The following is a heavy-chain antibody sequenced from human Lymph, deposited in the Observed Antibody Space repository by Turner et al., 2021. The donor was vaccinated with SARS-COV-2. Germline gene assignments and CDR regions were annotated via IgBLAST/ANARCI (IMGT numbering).Heavy chain of an antibody. D-gene: IGHD3-10*01. CDR1: GFTFSSYA. V-gene: IGHV3-30*04. CDR3: AREMGAGSDY. CDR2: ISYDGSNK. J-gene: IGHJ4*02. Sequence: QVQLVESGGGVVQHGRSRRLSCAASGFTFSSYAMHWVRQAPGKGLEWVALISYDGSNKYYADSVTGRFTISRDNSKNTLYRQMNSLRAEDTAVYYCAREMGAGSDYWGQGTLVTVSS.